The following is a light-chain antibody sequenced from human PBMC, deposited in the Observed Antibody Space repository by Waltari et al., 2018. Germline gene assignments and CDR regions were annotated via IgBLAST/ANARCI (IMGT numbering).Light chain of an antibody. J-gene: IGKJ5*01. CDR1: QSLLHSNGYNY. CDR2: LGS. Sequence: DIVMTQSPLSLPVTPGEPASIPFRSRQSLLHSNGYNYLDWYLQKPGQSPQLLIYLGSNRASGVPDRFSGSGSGTDFTLKISRVEAEDVGVYYCMQALQTPKTFGQGTRLEIK. V-gene: IGKV2-28*01. CDR3: MQALQTPKT.